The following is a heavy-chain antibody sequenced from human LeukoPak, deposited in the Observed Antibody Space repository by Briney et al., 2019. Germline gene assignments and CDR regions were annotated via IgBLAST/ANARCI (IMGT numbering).Heavy chain of an antibody. CDR2: IYYSGST. D-gene: IGHD5-24*01. CDR1: GGSIRSSYYY. CDR3: AREVGRDGSYFDY. V-gene: IGHV4-39*07. Sequence: PSETLSLTCTVSGGSIRSSYYYWGWIRQPPGKGLEWIGSIYYSGSTYYNPSLKSRVTISVDRSKNQFSLKLSSVTAADTAVYYCAREVGRDGSYFDYWGQGTLVTVSS. J-gene: IGHJ4*02.